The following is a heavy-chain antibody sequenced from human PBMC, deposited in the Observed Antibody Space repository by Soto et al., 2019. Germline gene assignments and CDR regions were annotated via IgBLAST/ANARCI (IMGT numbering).Heavy chain of an antibody. CDR1: GFTFSSYS. D-gene: IGHD6-13*01. J-gene: IGHJ5*02. CDR2: ISSSSSYI. Sequence: GGSLRLSCAASGFTFSSYSMNWVRQAPGKGLEWVSSISSSSSYIYYADSVKGRFTISRDNAKNSLYLQMNSLRAEDTAVYYCARVGHSIAAAGPNWFDPWGQGTLVTVSS. CDR3: ARVGHSIAAAGPNWFDP. V-gene: IGHV3-21*01.